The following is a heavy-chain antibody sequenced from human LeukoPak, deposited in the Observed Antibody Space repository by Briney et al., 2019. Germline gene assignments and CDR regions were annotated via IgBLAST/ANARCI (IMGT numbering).Heavy chain of an antibody. J-gene: IGHJ4*02. Sequence: PGGSLILSCAASGFTFTSYWMNWVRQAPGKGLEWVANIKEDGSEKSYVDSVKGRFTISRDNAKNSLYLQMNSLRVEDTAVYYCARGLRGIPGIDYWGQGTLVTVSS. CDR1: GFTFTSYW. CDR2: IKEDGSEK. V-gene: IGHV3-7*04. CDR3: ARGLRGIPGIDY. D-gene: IGHD1-26*01.